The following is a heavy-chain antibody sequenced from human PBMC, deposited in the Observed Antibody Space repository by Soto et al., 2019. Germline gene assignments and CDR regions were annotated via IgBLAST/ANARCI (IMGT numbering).Heavy chain of an antibody. CDR1: GFTFRSYG. CDR2: SSATGSGT. J-gene: IGHJ4*02. CDR3: AKDRRAGGNYGSYSDF. Sequence: GGSLRLSCAASGFTFRSYGMTWVRQAPGKGLEWVSFSSATGSGTYYADSVKGRFTISRDNSKNTLYLQMTSLRADDTAVYYCAKDRRAGGNYGSYSDFWGQGALVTVS. V-gene: IGHV3-23*01. D-gene: IGHD3-10*01.